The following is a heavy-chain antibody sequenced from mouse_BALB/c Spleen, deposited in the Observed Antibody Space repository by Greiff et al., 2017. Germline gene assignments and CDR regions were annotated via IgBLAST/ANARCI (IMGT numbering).Heavy chain of an antibody. CDR2: IRNKANGYTT. CDR1: GFTFTDYY. CDR3: ANGNPWFAY. D-gene: IGHD2-1*01. J-gene: IGHJ3*01. V-gene: IGHV7-3*02. Sequence: DVMLVESGGGLVQPGGSLRLSCATSGFTFTDYYMSWVRQPPGKALEWLGFIRNKANGYTTEYSASVKGQFTISRDNSQSILYLQMNTLRAEDSATYYCANGNPWFAYWGQGTLVTVSA.